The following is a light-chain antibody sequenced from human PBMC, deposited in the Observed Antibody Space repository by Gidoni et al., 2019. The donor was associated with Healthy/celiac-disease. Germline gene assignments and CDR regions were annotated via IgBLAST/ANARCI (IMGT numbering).Light chain of an antibody. J-gene: IGLJ2*01. Sequence: QSALTQPASVSVSPGQSITISCTGTSSDVGSYNLVSWYQQHPGKAPKLMIYEGSKRPSGVSNRFSGSKSGNTASLTISGFQAEDEADYYCCSYAGSSTVVFGGGTKLTVL. CDR3: CSYAGSSTVV. V-gene: IGLV2-23*01. CDR2: EGS. CDR1: SSDVGSYNL.